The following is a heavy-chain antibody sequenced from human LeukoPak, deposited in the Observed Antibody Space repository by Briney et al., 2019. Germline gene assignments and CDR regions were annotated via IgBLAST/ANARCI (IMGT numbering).Heavy chain of an antibody. J-gene: IGHJ4*02. D-gene: IGHD6-19*01. V-gene: IGHV3-30*18. CDR2: ISYDGSNQ. CDR1: GFTLSSYF. Sequence: PGRSLRLSCAASGFTLSSYFMHRVRQAPGKGLEWVAVISYDGSNQYYADSVKGRFTISRDNSKNTLYLQMNSLRPEDTSVYYCAKTGSGWYFDYWGQGTLVTVSS. CDR3: AKTGSGWYFDY.